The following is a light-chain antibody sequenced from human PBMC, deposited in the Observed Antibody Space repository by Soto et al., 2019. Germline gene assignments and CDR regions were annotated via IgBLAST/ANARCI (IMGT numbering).Light chain of an antibody. J-gene: IGKJ2*01. CDR3: KQFNQWPPYT. Sequence: ERVMTQSPANLYVAPGERATLACRASQSISSNLAWYEQKPGQGPRLLSDGASTRDTGIPARFSGSGSGPEFSRISSSLQSEDFAVYYCKQFNQWPPYTFGQGTKLEI. CDR1: QSISSN. V-gene: IGKV3-15*01. CDR2: GAS.